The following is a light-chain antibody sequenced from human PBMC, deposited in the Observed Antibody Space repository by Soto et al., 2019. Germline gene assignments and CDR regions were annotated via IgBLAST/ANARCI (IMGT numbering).Light chain of an antibody. V-gene: IGKV2-28*01. Sequence: DIVMTQSPLSLPVTPGEPASISCRSSQSLLHSNGYNYLVWYLQKPGQSPQLLIYLGSNRASGVPDRFSGSGSGADVTLKISRVEAEDVGIYYCLQAEQTPIGVGQGTRLEIK. CDR2: LGS. CDR3: LQAEQTPIG. J-gene: IGKJ5*01. CDR1: QSLLHSNGYNY.